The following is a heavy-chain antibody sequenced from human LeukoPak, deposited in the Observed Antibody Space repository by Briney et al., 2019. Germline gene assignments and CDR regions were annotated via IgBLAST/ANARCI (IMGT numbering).Heavy chain of an antibody. CDR1: GSSFTSYW. V-gene: IGHV5-51*01. J-gene: IGHJ4*02. Sequence: GASLQISGQCSGSSFTSYWIGWVRQMPGKGLEWMGIIYPGDSDTRYSPSFQGQVTISAGKSISTAYLQWSSLKASDTAMYYCAGTYGSGSYYYHYFDYWGQGTVVTVSS. D-gene: IGHD3-10*01. CDR2: IYPGDSDT. CDR3: AGTYGSGSYYYHYFDY.